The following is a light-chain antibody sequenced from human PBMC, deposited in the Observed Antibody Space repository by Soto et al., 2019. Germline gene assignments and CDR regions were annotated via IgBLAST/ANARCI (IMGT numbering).Light chain of an antibody. CDR2: DVT. J-gene: IGLJ3*02. Sequence: QSALTQPRSVSGSPGQSVTISCTGTSSDVGGYNFDSWYQQLPGKAPKLMIYDVTKRPSGVPDRFSGSKSGNTASLTISGLQAEDEADYYCSSHAGTYPGVFGGGTKLTVL. CDR1: SSDVGGYNF. CDR3: SSHAGTYPGV. V-gene: IGLV2-11*01.